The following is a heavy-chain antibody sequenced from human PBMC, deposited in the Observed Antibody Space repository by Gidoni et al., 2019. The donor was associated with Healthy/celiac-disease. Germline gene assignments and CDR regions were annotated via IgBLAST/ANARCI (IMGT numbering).Heavy chain of an antibody. J-gene: IGHJ6*02. CDR3: AKEVETYYYGMDV. Sequence: EVQLLESGGGLVQPGGSLRLSCAASGFPFSSYAMSWVRQAPGKGLEWVSAISGSGGSTYYADSVKGRFTISRENSKNTLYLQMNSVRAEDTAVYYCAKEVETYYYGMDVWGQGTTVTVSS. V-gene: IGHV3-23*01. CDR1: GFPFSSYA. CDR2: ISGSGGST.